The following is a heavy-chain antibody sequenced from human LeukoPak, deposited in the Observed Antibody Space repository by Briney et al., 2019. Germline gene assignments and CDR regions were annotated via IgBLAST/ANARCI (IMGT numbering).Heavy chain of an antibody. D-gene: IGHD1-26*01. V-gene: IGHV1-69*04. CDR3: ARLRADAGSGHNWFDP. CDR1: EGTLSSDG. J-gene: IGHJ5*02. CDR2: IIPIVNRA. Sequence: SVKVSCKASEGTLSSDGIGWVRQAPGQGLEWMGRIIPIVNRANSAQRFQGRVTITADTSTNTVYMELSSLRSDDTAVYYCARLRADAGSGHNWFDPWGQGTLVTVSS.